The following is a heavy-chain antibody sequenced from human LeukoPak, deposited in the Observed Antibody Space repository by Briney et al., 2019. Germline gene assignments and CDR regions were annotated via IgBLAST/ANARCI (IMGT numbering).Heavy chain of an antibody. D-gene: IGHD2-15*01. J-gene: IGHJ4*02. V-gene: IGHV4-59*12. CDR1: GGSISSYY. CDR2: IYYSGST. CDR3: ARALPHCSGGSCYSFDY. Sequence: PSETLSLTCTVSGGSISSYYWSWIRQPPGKGLERIGYIYYSGSTNYNPSLKSQVTMSVDTSKNQFSLKLTSVTAADTAVYYCARALPHCSGGSCYSFDYWGQGTLVTVSS.